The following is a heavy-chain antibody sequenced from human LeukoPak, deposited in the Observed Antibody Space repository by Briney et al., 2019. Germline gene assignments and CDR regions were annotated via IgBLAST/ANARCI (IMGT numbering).Heavy chain of an antibody. Sequence: GGSLRLSCAASGSTFSSYAMHWVRQAPGKGLEWVAVISYDGSNKYYADSVKGRFTISRDNSKNTLYLQMNSLRAEDTAVYYCARDSPDIVATIVASNYFDYWGQGTLVTVSS. J-gene: IGHJ4*02. CDR1: GSTFSSYA. CDR3: ARDSPDIVATIVASNYFDY. CDR2: ISYDGSNK. D-gene: IGHD5-12*01. V-gene: IGHV3-30*04.